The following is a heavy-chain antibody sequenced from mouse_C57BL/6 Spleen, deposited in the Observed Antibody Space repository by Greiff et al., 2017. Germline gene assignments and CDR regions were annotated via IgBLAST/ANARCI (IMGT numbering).Heavy chain of an antibody. D-gene: IGHD2-5*01. Sequence: QVQLQQPGAELVRPGSSVKLSCKASGYTFTSYWMDWVKQRPGQGLEWIGNIYPSDSETHYNQKFKDKATLTVDKSSSTAYMQLSSLTSEDSAVYYCARGSNLYYFDYCGQGTTLTVSS. CDR1: GYTFTSYW. J-gene: IGHJ2*01. CDR3: ARGSNLYYFDY. V-gene: IGHV1-61*01. CDR2: IYPSDSET.